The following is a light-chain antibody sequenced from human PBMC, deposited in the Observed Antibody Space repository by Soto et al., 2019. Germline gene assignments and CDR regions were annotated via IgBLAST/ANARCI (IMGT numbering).Light chain of an antibody. Sequence: QSVLTQTPSASGTPGQRVPISCSGSSSNIGSNYVYWYQQLPGTAPKLLIYSNNQRPSGVPDRFSGSKSGTSASLAISGLRSEDEADYYCAAWDDSLSGYVFGTGTKLTVL. CDR2: SNN. CDR3: AAWDDSLSGYV. J-gene: IGLJ1*01. V-gene: IGLV1-47*02. CDR1: SSNIGSNY.